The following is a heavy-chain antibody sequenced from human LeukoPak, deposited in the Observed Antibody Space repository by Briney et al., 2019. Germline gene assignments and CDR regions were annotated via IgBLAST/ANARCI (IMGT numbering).Heavy chain of an antibody. D-gene: IGHD2-15*01. CDR2: MSYSGTT. Sequence: SETLSLTCTVSGGSISSYYWSWIRQPPGKGLEWIGYMSYSGTTNYNPSLKSRVTISIDTSKNQFSLKLSSVTAADTAVYYCARSDCSGGACYINFDYWGQGTLVTVSS. CDR3: ARSDCSGGACYINFDY. V-gene: IGHV4-59*01. CDR1: GGSISSYY. J-gene: IGHJ4*02.